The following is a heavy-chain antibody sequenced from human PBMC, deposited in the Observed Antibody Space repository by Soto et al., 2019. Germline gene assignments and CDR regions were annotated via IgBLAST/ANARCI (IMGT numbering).Heavy chain of an antibody. CDR1: GFTFSSDA. D-gene: IGHD4-17*01. Sequence: GGSLRLSCAASGFTFSSDAMSWVRQAPGKGLEWVSAISGSGGSTYYADSVKGRFTISRDNSKNTLYLQMNSLRAEDTDVYYCDKEAVGGDTKAYYFDYWGQGNLVTVSS. CDR3: DKEAVGGDTKAYYFDY. J-gene: IGHJ4*02. CDR2: ISGSGGST. V-gene: IGHV3-23*01.